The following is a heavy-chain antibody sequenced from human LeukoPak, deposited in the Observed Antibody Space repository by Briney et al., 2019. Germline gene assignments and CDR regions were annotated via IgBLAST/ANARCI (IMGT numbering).Heavy chain of an antibody. V-gene: IGHV5-51*01. Sequence: GASLKISCKGSGSRFTSYWIGWVRQMPGKGLEWMGIIYPGDSDTRSSPSFQGQVTISADKSISTAYLQWSSLKASDTARYCCARRSYDFWSGYLFDYWLEGRLVTVCS. CDR2: IYPGDSDT. D-gene: IGHD3-3*01. CDR1: GSRFTSYW. J-gene: IGHJ4*02. CDR3: ARRSYDFWSGYLFDY.